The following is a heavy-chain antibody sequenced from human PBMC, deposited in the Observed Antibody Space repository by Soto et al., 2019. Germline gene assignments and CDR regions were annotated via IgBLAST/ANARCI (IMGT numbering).Heavy chain of an antibody. V-gene: IGHV5-51*01. D-gene: IGHD1-26*01. J-gene: IGHJ6*02. CDR1: GYSFTSYW. CDR2: IYPGDSDT. Sequence: GESLKISCKGSGYSFTSYWIGWVRQMPGKGLERMGIIYPGDSDTRYSPSFQGQVTISADKSISTAYLQWSSLKASDTAMYYCARLAGATETKYYYYGMDVWGQGTTVTV. CDR3: ARLAGATETKYYYYGMDV.